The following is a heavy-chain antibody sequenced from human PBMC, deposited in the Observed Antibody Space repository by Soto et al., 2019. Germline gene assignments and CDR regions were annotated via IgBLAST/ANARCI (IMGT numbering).Heavy chain of an antibody. CDR1: GGSIRDYF. V-gene: IGHV4-59*01. J-gene: IGHJ6*02. D-gene: IGHD1-26*01. CDR3: ARGGSGSYLGRYYHRMDV. CDR2: IYYSGRT. Sequence: SETLSLTCTVSGGSIRDYFWTWIRQPPGKGLEWIGYIYYSGRTNYNPSLKSRVSISVDTSKNHFSLQLRSVTAADTAVYYCARGGSGSYLGRYYHRMDVWGQGTTVTAS.